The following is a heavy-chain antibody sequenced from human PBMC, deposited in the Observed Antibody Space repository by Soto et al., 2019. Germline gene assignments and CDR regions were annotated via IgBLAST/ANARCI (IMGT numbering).Heavy chain of an antibody. CDR1: GFTLSNYW. Sequence: EVQLVESGGGLVQSGGSLRLSCAASGFTLSNYWISWVRQAPGKGLEWVANIKQDGSVKYYVDSVKGRFTISRDNAKNSLYLQMNSLRAEDTAVYYCAAPAPRGNFDPWGQGTLVTVSS. CDR3: AAPAPRGNFDP. V-gene: IGHV3-7*01. J-gene: IGHJ5*02. CDR2: IKQDGSVK. D-gene: IGHD3-16*01.